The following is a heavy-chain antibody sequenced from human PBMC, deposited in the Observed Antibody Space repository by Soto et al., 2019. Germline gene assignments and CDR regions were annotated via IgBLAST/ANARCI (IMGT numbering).Heavy chain of an antibody. V-gene: IGHV3-23*01. D-gene: IGHD3-16*01. CDR1: GFTFSSYG. J-gene: IGHJ4*01. CDR3: PRFRRPGGNLGFNPDF. Sequence: EMQLLESGGGLVQPGGSLRLSCAVSGFTFSSYGMTWVRQAPGKGLEWISFSSATGSGTYYADSVKGRLTISRDNSKNPCYRHRPGLGANDPPFYFCPRFRRPGGNLGFNPDFWGQEPWSSSPQ. CDR2: SSATGSGT.